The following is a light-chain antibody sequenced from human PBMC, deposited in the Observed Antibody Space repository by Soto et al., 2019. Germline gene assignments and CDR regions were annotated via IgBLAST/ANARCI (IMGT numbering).Light chain of an antibody. CDR3: QQYNNWPPWT. CDR1: QSVSSN. J-gene: IGKJ1*01. CDR2: GAS. Sequence: EIVMTQCPSTLSVSPVERATLSFSASQSVSSNLAWYQQKPGQAPRLLIYGASTRATGIPARFSGSGSGTEFTLTISSLQSEDFAVYYCQQYNNWPPWTFGQGTKV. V-gene: IGKV3-15*01.